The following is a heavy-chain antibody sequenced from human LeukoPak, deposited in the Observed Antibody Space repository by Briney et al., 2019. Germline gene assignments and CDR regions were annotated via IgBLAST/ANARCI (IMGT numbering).Heavy chain of an antibody. D-gene: IGHD3-10*01. Sequence: SETLSLTCTVSGGSISSSSYYWAWIRQPPGKGLEWIGSVYYRGSTYYNPSLKSRVTISVDTSKNQFSLKLSSVPAADTAVYYCASNMVRGPYYFDYWGQGTLVTVSS. J-gene: IGHJ4*02. CDR2: VYYRGST. CDR1: GGSISSSSYY. V-gene: IGHV4-39*01. CDR3: ASNMVRGPYYFDY.